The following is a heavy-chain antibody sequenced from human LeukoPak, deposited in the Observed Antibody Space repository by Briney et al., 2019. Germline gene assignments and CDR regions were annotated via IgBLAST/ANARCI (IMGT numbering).Heavy chain of an antibody. D-gene: IGHD3-10*01. CDR3: ARLVPYYYGSGSYNWFDP. CDR1: GGTFSSYG. Sequence: GASVKVSCKASGGTFSSYGISWVRQAPGQGLEWMGWISAYNGNTNYAQKLQGRVTMTTDTSTSTAYMELSSLRSEDTAVYYCARLVPYYYGSGSYNWFDPWGQGTLVTVSS. V-gene: IGHV1-18*01. CDR2: ISAYNGNT. J-gene: IGHJ5*02.